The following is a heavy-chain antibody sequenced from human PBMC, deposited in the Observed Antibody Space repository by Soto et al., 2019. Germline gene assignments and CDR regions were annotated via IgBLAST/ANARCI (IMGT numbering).Heavy chain of an antibody. D-gene: IGHD6-19*01. V-gene: IGHV3-23*01. J-gene: IGHJ4*02. CDR1: GFTFNNYA. Sequence: EVQLLESGGGLVQPGGSLRLSCAASGFTFNNYAMSWVRQAPGEGLEWVSLISGSGGSTYYADSVKGRFTISRDNSKNTLYLQMNSLRAEDTAVYYCAKDLSGGWSRIYFDYWGQGTLVTVSS. CDR2: ISGSGGST. CDR3: AKDLSGGWSRIYFDY.